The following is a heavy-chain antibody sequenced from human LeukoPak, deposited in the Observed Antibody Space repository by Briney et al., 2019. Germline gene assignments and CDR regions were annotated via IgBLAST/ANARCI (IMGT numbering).Heavy chain of an antibody. V-gene: IGHV4-39*01. CDR2: MYGGIT. Sequence: SETLSLTCTESGGSFSSGGYCWGRIRQPPGKGLEWISTMYGGITYYNQSLKRRVTISVDTSNNEFSLTLTSVTAAHTPVYYCARHVGYYYHYLDVWGKGTTVTVSS. J-gene: IGHJ6*03. CDR1: GGSFSSGGYC. CDR3: ARHVGYYYHYLDV. D-gene: IGHD3-3*01.